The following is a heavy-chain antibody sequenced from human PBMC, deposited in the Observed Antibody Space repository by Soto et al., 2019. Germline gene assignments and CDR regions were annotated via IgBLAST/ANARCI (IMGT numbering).Heavy chain of an antibody. Sequence: QVQLVQSGAEVKKPGASVKVSCRASGYTFTTYGISWVRQAPGQGLEWMGWISGYNGNTNYAQHLQGRVTMTTDTSTSPAYMELRSLRCDDTAVYFCSRGPRYCRITIYHREHYYFDYLGQGTLVTFSS. J-gene: IGHJ4*02. D-gene: IGHD2-15*01. CDR3: SRGPRYCRITIYHREHYYFDY. CDR2: ISGYNGNT. CDR1: GYTFTTYG. V-gene: IGHV1-18*01.